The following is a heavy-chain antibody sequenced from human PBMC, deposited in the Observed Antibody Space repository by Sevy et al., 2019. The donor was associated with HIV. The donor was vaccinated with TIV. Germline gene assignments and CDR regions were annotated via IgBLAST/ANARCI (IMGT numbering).Heavy chain of an antibody. CDR1: NYSISSGYY. D-gene: IGHD2-15*01. V-gene: IGHV4-38-2*01. Sequence: SETLSLTCAVSNYSISSGYYWGWIRQSPGKGLEWIGNIYHSGSTYYNPSLKSRVTISADASKNYFSLRLTSVTAADTAVYYCARASGGDRLDYYGMDVWGQGTTVTVSS. CDR2: IYHSGST. CDR3: ARASGGDRLDYYGMDV. J-gene: IGHJ6*02.